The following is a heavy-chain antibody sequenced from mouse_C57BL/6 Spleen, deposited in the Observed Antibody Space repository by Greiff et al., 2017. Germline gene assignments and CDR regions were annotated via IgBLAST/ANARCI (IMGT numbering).Heavy chain of an antibody. V-gene: IGHV5-17*01. Sequence: EVQLVESGGGLVKPGGSLKLSCAASGFTFSDYGMHWVRQAPEKGLEWVAYISSGSSTIYYADTVKGRVTISRDNAKNTLFLQMTSLRSEDTAMYYSAREYHYYAMDYWGQGTSVTVSS. D-gene: IGHD2-10*02. CDR2: ISSGSSTI. J-gene: IGHJ4*01. CDR1: GFTFSDYG. CDR3: AREYHYYAMDY.